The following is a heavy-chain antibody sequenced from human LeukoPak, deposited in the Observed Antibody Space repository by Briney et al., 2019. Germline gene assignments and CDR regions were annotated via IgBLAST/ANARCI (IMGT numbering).Heavy chain of an antibody. CDR3: AELGITMIGGV. V-gene: IGHV3-7*01. Sequence: PGGSLRLSCAASRFTFSSYWMSWVRQAPGKGLEWVASIKQDGSEKYYVDSVKGRFTISRDNAKNSLYLQMNSLRAEDTAVYYCAELGITMIGGVWGKGTTVTISS. J-gene: IGHJ6*04. D-gene: IGHD3-10*02. CDR2: IKQDGSEK. CDR1: RFTFSSYW.